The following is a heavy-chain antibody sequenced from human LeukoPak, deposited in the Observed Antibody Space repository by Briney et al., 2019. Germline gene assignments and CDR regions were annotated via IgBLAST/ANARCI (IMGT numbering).Heavy chain of an antibody. CDR3: AKDLSGSGSYGYFYY. CDR2: ISDSGGHT. V-gene: IGHV3-23*01. Sequence: GGSLRLSCAASGFTFSSYAMSWVRQAPGKGLEWVSAISDSGGHTYYADSVKGRFTLSRDNSKNTLYLQMNSLRAEDTAVYYCAKDLSGSGSYGYFYYWGQGTLVTVSS. CDR1: GFTFSSYA. D-gene: IGHD3-10*01. J-gene: IGHJ4*02.